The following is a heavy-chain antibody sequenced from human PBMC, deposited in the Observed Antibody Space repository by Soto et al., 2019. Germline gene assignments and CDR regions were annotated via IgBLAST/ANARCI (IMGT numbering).Heavy chain of an antibody. CDR3: ARQGATAAIVRLIWFVT. J-gene: IGHJ5*02. CDR1: GNSFAGYW. CDR2: IYPDNSDT. D-gene: IGHD2-8*01. V-gene: IGHV5-51*01. Sequence: VQLVQSGAEVKKPGESLKISCKGSGNSFAGYWIAWVRQMPGKGLEWMGIIYPDNSDTRYSRSFQGQVTISADKSISTAYLQWSSLKASDTAVYYCARQGATAAIVRLIWFVTWGQGTLVTVSS.